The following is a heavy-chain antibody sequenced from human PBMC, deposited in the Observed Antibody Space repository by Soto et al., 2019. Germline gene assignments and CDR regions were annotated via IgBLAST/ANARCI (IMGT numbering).Heavy chain of an antibody. CDR2: IWYDGSNK. V-gene: IGHV3-33*01. D-gene: IGHD6-13*01. CDR3: ARDIWAAAGTPPEGEDYYYGMDV. CDR1: GFTFSSYG. J-gene: IGHJ6*02. Sequence: GGSLRLSCAASGFTFSSYGMHWVRQAPGKGLEWVAVIWYDGSNKYYADSVKGRFTISRDNSKNTLYLQMNSLRAEDTAVYYCARDIWAAAGTPPEGEDYYYGMDVWGQGTTVTVSS.